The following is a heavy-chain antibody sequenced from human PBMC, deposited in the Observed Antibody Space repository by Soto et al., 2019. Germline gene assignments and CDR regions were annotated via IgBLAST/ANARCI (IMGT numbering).Heavy chain of an antibody. Sequence: SETLSLTCTVSGGSISSSSYYWGWIRQPPGKGLEWIGSIFYSGSTYYNPSLKSRVTISVDTSKNQFSLKLSSVTAADTAVYYFARHLTYCSAGSCYSDFPYYGMDVWGQGTTVTVSS. V-gene: IGHV4-39*01. CDR3: ARHLTYCSAGSCYSDFPYYGMDV. D-gene: IGHD2-15*01. CDR2: IFYSGST. J-gene: IGHJ6*02. CDR1: GGSISSSSYY.